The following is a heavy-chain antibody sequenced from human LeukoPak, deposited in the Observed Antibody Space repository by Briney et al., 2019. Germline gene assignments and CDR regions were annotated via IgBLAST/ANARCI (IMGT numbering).Heavy chain of an antibody. Sequence: ASVKVSCKASGYTFTSYDINWVRQATGQGLEWMGWMNPNSGNTGYAQKFQGRVTITRNTSISTAYMELSSLRSEDTAVYYCARGRTAVAGTYYYYYDMAVWGKGTTVTDSS. CDR1: GYTFTSYD. CDR3: ARGRTAVAGTYYYYYDMAV. V-gene: IGHV1-8*03. D-gene: IGHD6-19*01. CDR2: MNPNSGNT. J-gene: IGHJ6*03.